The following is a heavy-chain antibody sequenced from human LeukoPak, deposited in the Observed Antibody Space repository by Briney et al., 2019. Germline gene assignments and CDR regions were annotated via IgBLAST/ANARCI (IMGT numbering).Heavy chain of an antibody. V-gene: IGHV5-51*01. CDR1: GYSFTSYW. Sequence: GEALKISCNGSGYSFTSYWIGWVRQMPGKGLEWMGIIYPGDSDTRYSPSFQGQVTVSADKSISTAYLQWSSLKASDTAMYYCARRGIAAAGIGLNYFDCWGQGTLVTVSS. CDR2: IYPGDSDT. D-gene: IGHD6-13*01. J-gene: IGHJ4*02. CDR3: ARRGIAAAGIGLNYFDC.